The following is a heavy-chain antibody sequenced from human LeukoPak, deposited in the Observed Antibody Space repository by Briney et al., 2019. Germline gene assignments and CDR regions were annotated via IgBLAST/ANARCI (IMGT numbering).Heavy chain of an antibody. J-gene: IGHJ4*02. CDR1: GGSFSGYY. CDR3: ARGRRSQDQRKYCSSTSCFPKTSNRTPDY. V-gene: IGHV4-34*01. CDR2: INHSGST. Sequence: SETLSLTCAVYGGSFSGYYWSWIRQPPGKGLEWIGEINHSGSTNYNPSLKSRVTISVDTSKNQFSLKLSSVTAADTAVYYCARGRRSQDQRKYCSSTSCFPKTSNRTPDYWGQGTLVTVSS. D-gene: IGHD2-2*01.